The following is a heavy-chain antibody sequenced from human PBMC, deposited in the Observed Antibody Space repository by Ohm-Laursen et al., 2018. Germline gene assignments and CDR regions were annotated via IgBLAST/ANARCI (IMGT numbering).Heavy chain of an antibody. V-gene: IGHV3-48*03. J-gene: IGHJ4*02. CDR1: GFTFSSYE. CDR2: IRSSGTTI. Sequence: SLRLSCAASGFTFSSYEMNWVRQAPGKGLEWVSYIRSSGTTIYYADSVKGRFTISRDNAKNSLYLQMNSLRAEDTAVYYCARDQGWVDYWGQGTLVTVSS. D-gene: IGHD6-19*01. CDR3: ARDQGWVDY.